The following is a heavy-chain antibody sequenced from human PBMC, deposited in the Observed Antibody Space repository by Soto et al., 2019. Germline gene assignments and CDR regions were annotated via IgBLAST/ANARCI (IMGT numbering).Heavy chain of an antibody. Sequence: GGSLRLSCEASGFSFGSYSMNWVRQAPGKGLEWVSFISGRGTTTYYADSVRGRFTVSRDNAKNSLSLEVNSLRDEDTAVYYCARLGYCSSPTCKYYFYYYGMAVWGQGTRVTLSS. D-gene: IGHD2-2*01. CDR3: ARLGYCSSPTCKYYFYYYGMAV. V-gene: IGHV3-48*02. CDR2: ISGRGTTT. J-gene: IGHJ6*02. CDR1: GFSFGSYS.